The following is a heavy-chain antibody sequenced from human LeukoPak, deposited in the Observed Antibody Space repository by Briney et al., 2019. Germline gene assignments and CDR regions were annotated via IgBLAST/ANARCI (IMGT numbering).Heavy chain of an antibody. CDR3: ARGDFWSGLRPLYSY. CDR1: GGSISTYY. CDR2: IYYSGST. D-gene: IGHD3-3*01. J-gene: IGHJ4*02. Sequence: PSETLSFTCTVSGGSISTYYWSWLRQPPGKGLEWIGYIYYSGSTNYNPSLKSRVIISVDTSKNQFSLKLSSVTAADTAVYYCARGDFWSGLRPLYSYWGQGTLVTVSS. V-gene: IGHV4-59*01.